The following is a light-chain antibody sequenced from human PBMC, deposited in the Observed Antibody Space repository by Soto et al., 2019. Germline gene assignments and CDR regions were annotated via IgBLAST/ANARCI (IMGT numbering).Light chain of an antibody. V-gene: IGKV3-20*01. CDR2: GAS. CDR1: QSVSSSY. Sequence: EIVLTQSPGTVSLSPGERATLSCRASQSVSSSYLAWYQQKPGQAPRLLIYGASSRATGIPDRFSGSGSGTDFTLTISRLEPEDSAVYYCQQYGSSPETFGQGTKVEIK. CDR3: QQYGSSPET. J-gene: IGKJ1*01.